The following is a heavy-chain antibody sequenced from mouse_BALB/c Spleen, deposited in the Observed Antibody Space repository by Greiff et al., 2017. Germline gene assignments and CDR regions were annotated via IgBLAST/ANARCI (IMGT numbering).Heavy chain of an antibody. CDR1: GFTFSNYW. CDR2: IRLKSNNYAT. Sequence: EVMLVESGGGLVQPGGSMKLSCVASGFTFSNYWMNWVRQSPEKGLEWVAEIRLKSNNYATHYAESVKGRFTISRDDSKSSVYLQMNNLRAEDTGIYYCTRSGYYGNYVWFAYWGQGTLVTVSA. CDR3: TRSGYYGNYVWFAY. D-gene: IGHD2-1*01. J-gene: IGHJ3*01. V-gene: IGHV6-6*02.